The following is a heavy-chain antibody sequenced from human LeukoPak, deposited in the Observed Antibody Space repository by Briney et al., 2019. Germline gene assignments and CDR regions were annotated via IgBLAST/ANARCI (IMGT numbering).Heavy chain of an antibody. J-gene: IGHJ3*02. CDR2: ISGSGGST. Sequence: PGGSLRLPCAASGFTFSSYAMSWVRQAPGKGLEWVSAISGSGGSTYYADSVKGRFTISRDNSKNTVYLQMNSLRAEDTAVYYCAKDLYNWKDGAFDIWGQATMVTVSS. CDR1: GFTFSSYA. D-gene: IGHD1-1*01. V-gene: IGHV3-23*01. CDR3: AKDLYNWKDGAFDI.